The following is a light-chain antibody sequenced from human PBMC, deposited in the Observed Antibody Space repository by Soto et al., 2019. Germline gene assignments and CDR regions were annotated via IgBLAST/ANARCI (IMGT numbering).Light chain of an antibody. V-gene: IGKV3-15*01. J-gene: IGKJ2*01. CDR3: QQYHNWLPYT. Sequence: EILMTQSPATLSVSPGERATLSCRASQSVSSNLAWYQQKPGQAPRLLIYSASSRATGIPARFSGSGSGTEFSLTISSLQSEDFAVYYCQQYHNWLPYTFGQGTKVEIK. CDR2: SAS. CDR1: QSVSSN.